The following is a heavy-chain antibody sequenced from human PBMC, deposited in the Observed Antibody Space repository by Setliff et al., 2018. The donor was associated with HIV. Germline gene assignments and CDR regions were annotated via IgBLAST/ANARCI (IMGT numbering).Heavy chain of an antibody. CDR3: AREDYYYYGMDV. Sequence: SETLSLTCTVSGGSISSYYWSWIRQPPGKGLEWIGYIYHSGSTNYNPSLKSRVTISLDTSRNQFSLKLSSVTAADTAVYYCAREDYYYYGMDVWGQGTTVTVSS. CDR2: IYHSGST. CDR1: GGSISSYY. V-gene: IGHV4-59*12. J-gene: IGHJ6*02.